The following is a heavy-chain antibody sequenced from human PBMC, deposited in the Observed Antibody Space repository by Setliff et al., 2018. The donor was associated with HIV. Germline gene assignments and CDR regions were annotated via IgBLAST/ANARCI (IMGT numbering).Heavy chain of an antibody. CDR3: ATDSRHDYSDNSPISTFGFDI. J-gene: IGHJ3*02. Sequence: ASVKVSCKASGYIFGNYGINWVRQAPGQGLEWMGWISGHNGNTNSAQKFQGRVTMTEDTSADTAYMELSSLRSEDTAVYYCATDSRHDYSDNSPISTFGFDIWGQGTMVTVSS. D-gene: IGHD4-4*01. CDR2: ISGHNGNT. V-gene: IGHV1-18*01. CDR1: GYIFGNYG.